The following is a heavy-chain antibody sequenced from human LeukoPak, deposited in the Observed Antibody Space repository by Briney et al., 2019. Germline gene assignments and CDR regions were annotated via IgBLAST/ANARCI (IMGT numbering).Heavy chain of an antibody. CDR1: GGSISSSSYY. D-gene: IGHD5-18*01. CDR3: ASYVETTMVVDY. Sequence: SETLSLTCTVSGGSISSSSYYWGWIRQPPGKGLEWIGNFFYSGSTYYNPSLKSRVTISADTSKNQFSLKLSSVTAADTAVCYCASYVETTMVVDYWGQGTLVTVSS. V-gene: IGHV4-39*07. CDR2: FFYSGST. J-gene: IGHJ4*02.